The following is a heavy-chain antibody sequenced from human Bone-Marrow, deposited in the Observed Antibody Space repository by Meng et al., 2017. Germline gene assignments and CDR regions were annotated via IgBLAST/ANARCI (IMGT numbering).Heavy chain of an antibody. Sequence: ASVKVSCKASGYTFTRYYMHWLRQAPRQGREGMGIINPSGGSKSYAQKFQGRVAMTRDTSTSTVYMERSSLRSEDTAVYYCARTDEGRGATMVRGADYGMDVWGQGTTVTVSS. D-gene: IGHD3-10*01. CDR3: ARTDEGRGATMVRGADYGMDV. J-gene: IGHJ6*02. CDR2: INPSGGSK. V-gene: IGHV1-46*01. CDR1: GYTFTRYY.